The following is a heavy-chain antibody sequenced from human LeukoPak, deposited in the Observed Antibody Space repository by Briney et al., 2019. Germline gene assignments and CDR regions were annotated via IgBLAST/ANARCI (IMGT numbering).Heavy chain of an antibody. Sequence: SETLSLTCTVSGDSISSNSYYWGWIRQPPGKGLEWIGSIYYSGSTYYNPSHKSRVTISVDTSKNQFSLKLSSVTAADTAVYYCARVIMSSLFYYYMDVWGKGTTVTVSS. V-gene: IGHV4-39*07. CDR2: IYYSGST. D-gene: IGHD3-3*01. J-gene: IGHJ6*03. CDR1: GDSISSNSYY. CDR3: ARVIMSSLFYYYMDV.